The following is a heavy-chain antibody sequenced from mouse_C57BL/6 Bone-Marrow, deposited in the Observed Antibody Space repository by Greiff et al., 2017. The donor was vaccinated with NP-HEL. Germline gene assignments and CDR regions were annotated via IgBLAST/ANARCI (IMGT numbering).Heavy chain of an antibody. Sequence: VKLQQSGPGLVAPSQSLSITCTVSGFSLTSYAISWVRQPPGKGLEWLGVIWTGGGTNYNSALKSRLSISKDNSKSQVFLKMNSLQTDDTARYYCARFPYYYGSSYEFAYWGQGTLVTVSA. CDR1: GFSLTSYA. J-gene: IGHJ3*01. CDR3: ARFPYYYGSSYEFAY. D-gene: IGHD1-1*01. V-gene: IGHV2-9-1*01. CDR2: IWTGGGT.